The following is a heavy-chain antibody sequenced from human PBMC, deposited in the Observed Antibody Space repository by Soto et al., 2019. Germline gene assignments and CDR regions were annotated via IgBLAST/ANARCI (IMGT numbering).Heavy chain of an antibody. V-gene: IGHV4-34*01. D-gene: IGHD3-22*01. J-gene: IGHJ1*01. CDR3: ARLIAENISPPPNNAS. CDR1: GGSFSGYY. CDR2: INHSGST. Sequence: SETLSLTCAVYGGSFSGYYWSWIRQPPGKGLEWIGEINHSGSTNYNPSLKSRVTISVDTSKNQFSLKLSSVTAADTAVYYCARLIAENISPPPNNASWGQGTLVPVSS.